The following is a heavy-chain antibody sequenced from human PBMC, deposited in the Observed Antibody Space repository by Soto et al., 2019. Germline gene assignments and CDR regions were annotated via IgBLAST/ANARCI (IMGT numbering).Heavy chain of an antibody. V-gene: IGHV4-59*11. J-gene: IGHJ5*02. CDR2: IYYSGST. Sequence: SETLSLTCTVSGGSLSSHYWTWIRQPPGKGLEWIGYIYYSGSTNYNPSLKSRVTMSVDTSKNQFSLNLASVTAADTALYYCARGGWSLDLWGQGTLVTVS. D-gene: IGHD6-19*01. CDR3: ARGGWSLDL. CDR1: GGSLSSHY.